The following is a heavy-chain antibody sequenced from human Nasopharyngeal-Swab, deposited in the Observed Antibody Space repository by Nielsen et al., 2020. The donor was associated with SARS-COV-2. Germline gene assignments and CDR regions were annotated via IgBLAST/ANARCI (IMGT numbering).Heavy chain of an antibody. J-gene: IGHJ4*02. Sequence: ASVKVSCKASGYTFNNYYIHWVRQAPGQGLEWMGMINPGSGGTTYAQKFQGRVTMTRDTSTSTVFMDLSSLRSEDTAVYYCARDVIPAYGSGTYHDYWGQGTLVTVSS. CDR3: ARDVIPAYGSGTYHDY. D-gene: IGHD3-10*01. CDR1: GYTFNNYY. CDR2: INPGSGGT. V-gene: IGHV1-46*02.